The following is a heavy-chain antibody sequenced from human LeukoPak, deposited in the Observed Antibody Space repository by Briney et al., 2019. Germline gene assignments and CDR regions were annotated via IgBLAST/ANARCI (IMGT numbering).Heavy chain of an antibody. CDR3: AREPSGSSWYSLGAFDI. CDR2: IYSGGST. D-gene: IGHD6-13*01. J-gene: IGHJ3*02. V-gene: IGHV3-66*01. CDR1: GFTVSSNY. Sequence: PGGSLRLSCAASGFTVSSNYMSWVRQAPGKGLEWVSVIYSGGSTYYADSVKGRFTIPRDNSKNTLYLQMNSLRAEDTAVYYCAREPSGSSWYSLGAFDIWGQGTMVTVSS.